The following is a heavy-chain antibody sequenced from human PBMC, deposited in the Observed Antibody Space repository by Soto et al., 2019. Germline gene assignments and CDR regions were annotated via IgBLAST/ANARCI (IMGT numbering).Heavy chain of an antibody. CDR3: ARSLSIAARPDWFDP. J-gene: IGHJ5*02. V-gene: IGHV4-59*08. CDR2: IYYSGST. Sequence: SETLSLTWTVSGGSISSYYWSWIRQPPGKGLEWIGYIYYSGSTNYNPSLKSRVTISVDTSKNQFSLKLSSVTAADTAVYYCARSLSIAARPDWFDPWSQGTLVTVSS. CDR1: GGSISSYY. D-gene: IGHD6-6*01.